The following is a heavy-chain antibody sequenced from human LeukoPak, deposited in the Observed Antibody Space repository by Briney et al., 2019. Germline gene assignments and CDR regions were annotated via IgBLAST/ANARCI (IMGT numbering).Heavy chain of an antibody. D-gene: IGHD2-15*01. CDR2: ISSSGSTI. CDR1: GFTFSSYE. J-gene: IGHJ6*02. CDR3: AGNVVVVAATRGYYYGMDV. Sequence: QAGGSLRLSCAASGFTFSSYEMNSVRQHPGKGLGWLSYISSSGSTIYYADSVKGRFTISRDHAKNSLYLQMNSLRAEDTAVYYCAGNVVVVAATRGYYYGMDVWGQGTTVTVSS. V-gene: IGHV3-48*03.